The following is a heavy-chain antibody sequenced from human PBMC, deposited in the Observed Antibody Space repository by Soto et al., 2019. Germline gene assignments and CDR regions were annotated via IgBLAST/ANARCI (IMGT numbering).Heavy chain of an antibody. CDR2: INHSGST. CDR1: GGSFSGYY. V-gene: IGHV4-34*01. J-gene: IGHJ5*02. Sequence: SETLSLTCAVYGGSFSGYYWNWIRQPPGKGLEWIGEINHSGSTNYNPSLKSRVTISVDTSKNQFSLNLSSVTAADTAVYYCARGQGVVTPDHNNGLDPWGQGTLVTVSS. D-gene: IGHD2-21*02. CDR3: ARGQGVVTPDHNNGLDP.